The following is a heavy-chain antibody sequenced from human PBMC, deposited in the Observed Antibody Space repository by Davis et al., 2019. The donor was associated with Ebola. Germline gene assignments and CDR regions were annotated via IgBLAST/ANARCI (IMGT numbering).Heavy chain of an antibody. D-gene: IGHD3-16*01. CDR3: ARAVITGGQ. J-gene: IGHJ4*02. CDR2: IHDSGNT. V-gene: IGHV4-59*12. CDR1: GGSISSYY. Sequence: SETLSLTCNVSGGSISSYYWSWIRQAPGKGLEWIAYIHDSGNTKYNPSLKSRVTISVDTSKNQFSLKLNSVTAADTAIYYCARAVITGGQWGQGTLVTVSS.